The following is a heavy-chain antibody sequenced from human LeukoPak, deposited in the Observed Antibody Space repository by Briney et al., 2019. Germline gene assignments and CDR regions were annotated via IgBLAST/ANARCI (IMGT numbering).Heavy chain of an antibody. CDR3: ASAIVEVPAADHAFDI. V-gene: IGHV5-51*01. CDR1: GFSFTSYW. D-gene: IGHD2-2*01. J-gene: IGHJ3*02. CDR2: IYPTDSET. Sequence: GESLKISCKGSGFSFTSYWIAWVRQMPGKGLECMGIIYPTDSETRYSPPFQDQVTISADKSISTAYLQWNSLKASDTALYYCASAIVEVPAADHAFDIWGQGTMVIVSS.